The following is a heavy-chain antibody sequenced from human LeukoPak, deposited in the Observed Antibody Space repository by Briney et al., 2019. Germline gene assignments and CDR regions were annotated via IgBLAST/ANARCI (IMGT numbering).Heavy chain of an antibody. CDR3: ARVLGAMGPFDY. CDR2: IYTSGST. V-gene: IGHV4-4*07. D-gene: IGHD5-18*01. Sequence: SETLSLTCTVSGGSISSYYWSWIRQPAGKGLEWIGRIYTSGSTNYNPSLKSRVTMPVDTPKNQCSLKLSSVTAADTAVYYCARVLGAMGPFDYWGQGTLVTVSS. J-gene: IGHJ4*02. CDR1: GGSISSYY.